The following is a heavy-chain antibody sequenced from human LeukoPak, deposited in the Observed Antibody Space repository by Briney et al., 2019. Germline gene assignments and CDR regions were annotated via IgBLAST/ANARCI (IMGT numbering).Heavy chain of an antibody. Sequence: PSETLSLTCTVPGGSISSYYWSWIRQPPGKGLEWIGYIYTSGSTNYNPSLKSRVIISVDSSKNQFSLKLRSVTAADTAVYYCARRGLTGTIDYWGQGTLVTVSS. D-gene: IGHD1-14*01. CDR1: GGSISSYY. J-gene: IGHJ4*02. V-gene: IGHV4-4*09. CDR2: IYTSGST. CDR3: ARRGLTGTIDY.